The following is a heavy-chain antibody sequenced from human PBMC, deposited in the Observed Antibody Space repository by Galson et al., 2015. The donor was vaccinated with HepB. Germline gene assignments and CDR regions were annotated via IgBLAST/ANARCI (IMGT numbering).Heavy chain of an antibody. CDR3: ARSRIEYGGNMGLFDY. CDR1: GGAISNSY. V-gene: IGHV4-59*01. Sequence: SETLSLTCTVSGGAISNSYWAWIRQPPGKGLQWIGHVSFRGSTTYNPSLKSRVTISLDTSKSHVSLKVTSVTAADTAVYFCARSRIEYGGNMGLFDYWGQGILVTVSS. J-gene: IGHJ4*02. CDR2: VSFRGST. D-gene: IGHD4-23*01.